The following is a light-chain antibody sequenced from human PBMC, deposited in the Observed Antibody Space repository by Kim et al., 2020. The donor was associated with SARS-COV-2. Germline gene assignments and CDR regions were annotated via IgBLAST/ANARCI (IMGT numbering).Light chain of an antibody. J-gene: IGKJ4*01. CDR1: QRLGTN. Sequence: EIVLTQSPASLSVSPGERATLSCRASQRLGTNLAWYQHKPGQAPRLLIYGASTRATGIPARFSGAGSGTEFTLTISSLQSEDFAVYFCQQYNDWLSFGGGTKVDIK. V-gene: IGKV3-15*01. CDR3: QQYNDWLS. CDR2: GAS.